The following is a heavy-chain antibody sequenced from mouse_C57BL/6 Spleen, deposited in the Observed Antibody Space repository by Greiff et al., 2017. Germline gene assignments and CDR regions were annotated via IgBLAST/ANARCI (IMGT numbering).Heavy chain of an antibody. D-gene: IGHD1-2*01. Sequence: EVQLVESGGGLVQPGGSLKLSCAASGFTFSDYYMYWVRQTPEKRLEWVAYMSNGGGSTYYPDTVKGRFTISRDNAKNTLYLQMSRLKSEDTAMYYCARRGTADYFDYWGQGTTLTVSS. CDR1: GFTFSDYY. V-gene: IGHV5-12*01. J-gene: IGHJ2*01. CDR3: ARRGTADYFDY. CDR2: MSNGGGST.